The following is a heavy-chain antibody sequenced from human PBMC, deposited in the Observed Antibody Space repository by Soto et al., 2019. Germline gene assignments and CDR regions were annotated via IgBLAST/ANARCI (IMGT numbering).Heavy chain of an antibody. D-gene: IGHD3-3*01. V-gene: IGHV1-69*06. CDR1: GGTFSSYA. Sequence: QVQLVQSGAEVKKPGSSVKVSCKASGGTFSSYAISWVRQAPGQGLEWMGGIIPIFGTANYAQKFQGRVRITADKSTSKAYMELSSLRSEDTAVYYCASPTREWLPPARDYYYGMDVWGQGTTVTVSS. CDR2: IIPIFGTA. CDR3: ASPTREWLPPARDYYYGMDV. J-gene: IGHJ6*02.